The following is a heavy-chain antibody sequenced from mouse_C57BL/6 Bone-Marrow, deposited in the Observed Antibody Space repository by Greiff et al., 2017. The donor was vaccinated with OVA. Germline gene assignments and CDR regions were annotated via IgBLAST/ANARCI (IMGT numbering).Heavy chain of an antibody. CDR2: ISSGGSYT. Sequence: EVNLVESGGDLVKPGGSLKLSCAASGFTFSSYGMSWVRQTPDKRLEWVATISSGGSYTYYPDSVKGRFTISRDNAKNTLYLQMSSLKSEDTAMYYCARRGLYYFDYWGQGTTLTVSS. CDR1: GFTFSSYG. CDR3: ARRGLYYFDY. V-gene: IGHV5-6*02. J-gene: IGHJ2*01.